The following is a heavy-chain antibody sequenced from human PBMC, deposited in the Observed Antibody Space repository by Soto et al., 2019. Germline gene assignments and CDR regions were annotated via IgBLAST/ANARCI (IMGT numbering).Heavy chain of an antibody. J-gene: IGHJ5*02. CDR3: ARDFTDDSSSWYNWFDP. D-gene: IGHD6-13*01. CDR2: ISYDGSNK. Sequence: QVQLVESGGGVVQPGRSLRLSCAASGFTFSSYAMHWVRQAPGKRLEWVAVISYDGSNKYYADSVKGRFTISRDNSKNTLYLQMTSVRAEDTAVYYCARDFTDDSSSWYNWFDPWGQGTLVTVST. CDR1: GFTFSSYA. V-gene: IGHV3-30-3*01.